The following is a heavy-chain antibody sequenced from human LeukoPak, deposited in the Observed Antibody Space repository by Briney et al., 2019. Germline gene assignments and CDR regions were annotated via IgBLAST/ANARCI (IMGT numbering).Heavy chain of an antibody. CDR1: GISFSSNA. D-gene: IGHD1-26*01. V-gene: IGHV3-30-3*01. Sequence: GGSLRLSCAASGISFSSNAMHWVRQAPGKGLEWVAVISYDGSNKQYADSVKGRFTISRDNSKNTLFLQMNSLRAEDTAVYYCARGYSGSIYNWFDPWGQGTLVTVSS. J-gene: IGHJ5*02. CDR2: ISYDGSNK. CDR3: ARGYSGSIYNWFDP.